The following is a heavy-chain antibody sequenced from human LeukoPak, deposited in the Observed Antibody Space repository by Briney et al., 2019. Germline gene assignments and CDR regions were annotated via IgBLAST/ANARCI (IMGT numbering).Heavy chain of an antibody. V-gene: IGHV4-38-2*02. CDR1: GYSISSGYY. J-gene: IGHJ6*03. CDR3: ATLPGGVTMIGGYYYYYMDV. D-gene: IGHD3-22*01. Sequence: SETLSLTCTVSGYSISSGYYWGWIRPAPGKGLGWIGSFYRSGSTYYNPSLKSRVTLSVATSKNQLSLKLSSVTAADTAVNYCATLPGGVTMIGGYYYYYMDVWGKGTTVTVSS. CDR2: FYRSGST.